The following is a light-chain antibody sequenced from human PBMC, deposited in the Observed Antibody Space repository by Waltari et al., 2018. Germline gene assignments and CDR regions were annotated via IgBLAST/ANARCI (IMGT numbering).Light chain of an antibody. J-gene: IGKJ5*01. CDR1: QDISNH. Sequence: DIQMTQSPSSLSASVGDRVTITCQASQDISNHLNWYQQKPGNTPKLLIYDASTLETGVPSRFSGSVSGTDFTFTITSLQPEDIATYYCQQYDNLPSITFGQGTRLDIK. V-gene: IGKV1-33*01. CDR3: QQYDNLPSIT. CDR2: DAS.